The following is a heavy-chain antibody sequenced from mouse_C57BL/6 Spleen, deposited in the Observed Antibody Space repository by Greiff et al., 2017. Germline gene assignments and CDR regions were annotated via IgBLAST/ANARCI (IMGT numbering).Heavy chain of an antibody. V-gene: IGHV1-55*01. CDR3: ARSGLAGYYAMDY. Sequence: VQLQQPGAELVKPGASVKMSCKASGYTFTSYWITWVKQRPGQGLEWIGDIYPGSGSTNYNEKFKSKATLTVDTSSSTAYMQLSSLTSADSAVYYCARSGLAGYYAMDYWGQGTSVTVSS. CDR2: IYPGSGST. D-gene: IGHD3-1*01. J-gene: IGHJ4*01. CDR1: GYTFTSYW.